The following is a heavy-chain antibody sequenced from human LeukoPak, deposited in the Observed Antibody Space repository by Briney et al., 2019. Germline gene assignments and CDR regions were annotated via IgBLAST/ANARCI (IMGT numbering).Heavy chain of an antibody. D-gene: IGHD1/OR15-1a*01. CDR1: GFSFSSYA. J-gene: IGHJ4*02. Sequence: PGGSLRLSCAASGFSFSSYAMSWVRQAPGKGLQCVSIISANGGNIYYADSVQGRFTISRDNSKNTLSLQMSSLRAEDTAVYYCAKDLFAGGTTQLRADFDSWGQGTLVTVSS. V-gene: IGHV3-23*01. CDR3: AKDLFAGGTTQLRADFDS. CDR2: ISANGGNI.